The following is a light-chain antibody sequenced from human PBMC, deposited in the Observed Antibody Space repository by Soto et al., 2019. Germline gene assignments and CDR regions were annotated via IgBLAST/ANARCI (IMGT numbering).Light chain of an antibody. CDR2: DVS. CDR1: SSDVGGYDY. V-gene: IGLV2-14*01. CDR3: SSYTSSSTLVV. J-gene: IGLJ2*01. Sequence: QSALTQPASVSGSPGQSITISCTGTSSDVGGYDYVSWYQQYPGKAPKLMIYDVSNRPSGVSNRFSGSKSGNTASLIISGLQAEDEADYYCSSYTSSSTLVVFGGGTKVTVL.